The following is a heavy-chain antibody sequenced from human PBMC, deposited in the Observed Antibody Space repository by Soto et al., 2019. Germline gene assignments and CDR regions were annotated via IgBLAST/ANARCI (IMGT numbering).Heavy chain of an antibody. V-gene: IGHV4-61*08. CDR1: GGSVSSGDYY. CDR3: ARTYYYGSGSLYYFDY. J-gene: IGHJ4*02. Sequence: SETLSLTCTVSGGSVSSGDYYWSWIRQPPGKGLEWIGNIYYSGSTNYNPSLKSRATISVDTSKNQFSLKLSSVTAADTAVYYCARTYYYGSGSLYYFDYWGQGTLVTVSS. D-gene: IGHD3-10*01. CDR2: IYYSGST.